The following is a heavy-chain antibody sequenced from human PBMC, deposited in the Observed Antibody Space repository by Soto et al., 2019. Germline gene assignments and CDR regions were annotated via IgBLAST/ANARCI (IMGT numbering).Heavy chain of an antibody. CDR1: GYTFTSYG. Sequence: QVQLVQSGAEVKKPGASVKVSCKASGYTFTSYGICWVRQAPGQGLEWMGWISAYNGNTNYAQKLQGRVTMTTDTTTSTACMELRSLRADDTAVYYCARDNGAGHFDYWGQGTLVTVSS. CDR3: ARDNGAGHFDY. J-gene: IGHJ4*02. D-gene: IGHD2-8*01. V-gene: IGHV1-18*01. CDR2: ISAYNGNT.